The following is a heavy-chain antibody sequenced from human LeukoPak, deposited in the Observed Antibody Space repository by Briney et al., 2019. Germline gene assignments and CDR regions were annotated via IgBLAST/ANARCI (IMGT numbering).Heavy chain of an antibody. CDR3: ARDGRIGRDDAFDI. J-gene: IGHJ3*02. CDR1: YGSISRYY. Sequence: PSETLSLTCTVYYGSISRYYWSWIRQPPGKGLEWIGYIYYSGSTNYNPSLKSRVTISVDTSKNQFSLKLSSVTAADTAVYYCARDGRIGRDDAFDIWGQGTMVTVSS. CDR2: IYYSGST. V-gene: IGHV4-59*01. D-gene: IGHD1-26*01.